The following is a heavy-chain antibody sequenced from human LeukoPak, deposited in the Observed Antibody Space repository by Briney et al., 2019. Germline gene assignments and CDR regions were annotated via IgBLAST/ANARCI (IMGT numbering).Heavy chain of an antibody. CDR2: INPNSGGT. Sequence: ASVKVSCKASGYTFNGYYMQWLRQAPGQGLEWMGWINPNSGGTNYAQKFQGRVTMTRDTSISTAYMELSRLRSDDTAVYYCATWSPFVDFDYWRQGTLVTVSS. D-gene: IGHD2-8*02. CDR1: GYTFNGYY. CDR3: ATWSPFVDFDY. J-gene: IGHJ4*02. V-gene: IGHV1-2*02.